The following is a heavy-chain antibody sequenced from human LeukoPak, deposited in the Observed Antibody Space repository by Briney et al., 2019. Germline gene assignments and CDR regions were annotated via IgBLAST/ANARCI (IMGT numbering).Heavy chain of an antibody. J-gene: IGHJ6*02. CDR3: AKDRGADYYYYGMDV. Sequence: GGSLRLSCAASGFTFSSYGMHWVRQAPGKGLEWVAFIRYDGSNKYYADSVKGRFTISRDNSKNTLYLQMNSLRAEDTAVYYCAKDRGADYYYYGMDVWGQGTTVTVSS. CDR1: GFTFSSYG. D-gene: IGHD1-26*01. V-gene: IGHV3-30*02. CDR2: IRYDGSNK.